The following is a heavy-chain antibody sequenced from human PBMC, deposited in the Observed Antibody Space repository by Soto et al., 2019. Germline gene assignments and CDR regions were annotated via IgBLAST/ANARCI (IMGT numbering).Heavy chain of an antibody. V-gene: IGHV3-23*01. CDR3: AKGGWNYDILNGPFDY. J-gene: IGHJ4*02. CDR1: GFTFSSYA. Sequence: GSLRLSCAASGFTFSSYAMSWVRQAPGKGLEWVSAISGSGGSTYYADSVKGRFTISRDNSKNTLYLQMKSLRAEDTAVYYCAKGGWNYDILNGPFDYWGQGTLVNVAS. D-gene: IGHD3-9*01. CDR2: ISGSGGST.